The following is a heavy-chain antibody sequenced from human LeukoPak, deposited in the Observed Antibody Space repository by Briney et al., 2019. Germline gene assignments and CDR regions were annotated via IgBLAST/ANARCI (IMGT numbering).Heavy chain of an antibody. J-gene: IGHJ6*03. CDR2: ISSSSSYI. CDR3: ARAGLSIHNYYYYYYMDV. V-gene: IGHV3-11*06. CDR1: GFTFSDYY. Sequence: AGGSLRLSCAASGFTFSDYYMSWIRQAPGKGLEWVSYISSSSSYIYYADSVKGRFTISRDNAKNSLYLQMNSLRAEDTAVYYCARAGLSIHNYYYYYYMDVWGKGTTVTVSS. D-gene: IGHD3-16*02.